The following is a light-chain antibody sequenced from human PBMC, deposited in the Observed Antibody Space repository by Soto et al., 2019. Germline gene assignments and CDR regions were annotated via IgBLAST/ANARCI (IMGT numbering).Light chain of an antibody. CDR1: SSNIGAGYG. CDR2: GNN. V-gene: IGLV1-40*01. J-gene: IGLJ1*01. CDR3: QSYDSSLSRRV. Sequence: QSVLTQSPSVSGAPGQRVTMSCTGSSSNIGAGYGVHWYQQVPGTAPKLLIYGNNNRPSGVPDRFSGSKSGTSASLATTGLQAEDEADYYCQSYDSSLSRRVFGTGTKLTVL.